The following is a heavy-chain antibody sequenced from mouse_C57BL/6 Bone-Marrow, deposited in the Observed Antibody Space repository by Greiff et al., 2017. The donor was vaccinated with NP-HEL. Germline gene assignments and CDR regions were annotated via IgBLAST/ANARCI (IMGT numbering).Heavy chain of an antibody. CDR3: ARRGFPRYAMDY. V-gene: IGHV5-6*01. CDR1: GFTFSSYG. CDR2: ISSGGSYT. J-gene: IGHJ4*01. Sequence: EVMLVESGGDLVKPGGSLKLSCAASGFTFSSYGMSWVRQTPDKRLEWVATISSGGSYTYSPDSVQGRFTISRDNAKNTLYLQMSSLKSEDTAMYYCARRGFPRYAMDYWGQGTSVTVSS.